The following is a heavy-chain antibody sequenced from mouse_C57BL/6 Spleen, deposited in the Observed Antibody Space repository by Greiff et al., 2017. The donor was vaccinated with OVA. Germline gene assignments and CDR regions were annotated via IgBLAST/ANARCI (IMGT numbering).Heavy chain of an antibody. J-gene: IGHJ4*01. CDR3: ARSTTVVYYAMDY. CDR1: GYTFTDYY. Sequence: VQLQQSGAELVRPGASVKLSCKASGYTFTDYYINWVKQRPGQGLEWIARIYPGSGNTYYNEKFKGKATLTAEKSSSTAYMQLSSLTSEDSAVYFCARSTTVVYYAMDYWGQGTSVTVSS. CDR2: IYPGSGNT. D-gene: IGHD1-1*01. V-gene: IGHV1-76*01.